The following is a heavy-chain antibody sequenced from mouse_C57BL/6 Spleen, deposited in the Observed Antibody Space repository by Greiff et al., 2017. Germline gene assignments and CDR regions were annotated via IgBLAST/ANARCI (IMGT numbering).Heavy chain of an antibody. CDR1: GFTFSDYY. CDR2: INYDGSST. J-gene: IGHJ1*03. D-gene: IGHD1-1*01. Sequence: EVQRVESEGGLVQPGSSMKLSCTASGFTFSDYYMAWVRQVPEKGLEWVANINYDGSSTYYLDSLKSRFIISRDNAKNILYLQMSSLKSEDTATYYCARGSSGYFDVWGTGTTVTVSS. CDR3: ARGSSGYFDV. V-gene: IGHV5-16*01.